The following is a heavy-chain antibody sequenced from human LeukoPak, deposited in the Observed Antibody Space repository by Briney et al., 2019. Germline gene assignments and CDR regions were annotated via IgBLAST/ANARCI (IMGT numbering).Heavy chain of an antibody. J-gene: IGHJ6*03. CDR3: AREDHYYYMDV. CDR2: ISSSSSSI. V-gene: IGHV3-48*01. Sequence: GGSLRLSCAASGFTFSSYDMNWVRQVPGKGLEWISYISSSSSSIYYADSVKGRFTISRDNSKNTLYLQMNSLRAEDTAVYYCAREDHYYYMDVWGKGTTVTVSS. CDR1: GFTFSSYD.